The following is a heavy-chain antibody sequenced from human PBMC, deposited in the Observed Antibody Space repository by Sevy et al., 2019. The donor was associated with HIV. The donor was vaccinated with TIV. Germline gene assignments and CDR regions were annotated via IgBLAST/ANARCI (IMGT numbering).Heavy chain of an antibody. CDR3: ARDTAIVVVPAAKGAFDY. Sequence: GESLKISCAASGFTFSSYAMHWVRQAPGKGLEWVAVISYDGSNKYYADSVKGRFTISRDNSKNTRYLQMNSLRAEDTAVYYCARDTAIVVVPAAKGAFDYWGQGTLVTVSS. J-gene: IGHJ4*02. V-gene: IGHV3-30*04. CDR1: GFTFSSYA. D-gene: IGHD2-2*01. CDR2: ISYDGSNK.